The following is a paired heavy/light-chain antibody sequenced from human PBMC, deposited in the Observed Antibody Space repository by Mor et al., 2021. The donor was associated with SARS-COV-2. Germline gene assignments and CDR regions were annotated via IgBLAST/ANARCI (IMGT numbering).Heavy chain of an antibody. CDR1: GYSFTNYW. Sequence: EVQLVQSGAEVKKPGESLRISCQGSGYSFTNYWITWVRQMPGRGLEWVGRINPSDSYTDYSPSFQGHVTISADKSISTAYLQWSSLKASDSAMYYCTRHPTTSARVTDYYYGMDVWGQGTTVTVSS. CDR3: TRHPTTSARVTDYYYGMDV. CDR2: INPSDSYT. V-gene: IGHV5-10-1*03. D-gene: IGHD6-6*01. J-gene: IGHJ6*02.
Light chain of an antibody. Sequence: QSALTQPPSASGSPGQSVTISCTGTSSDVGGYNYVSWYQQHPGKAPKLILYEVTKRPSGVPDRFFGSKSGNTASLTVSGLQAEDEADYYCISYGGSNNLVFGGGTKVTVL. CDR3: ISYGGSNNLV. V-gene: IGLV2-8*01. CDR2: EVT. CDR1: SSDVGGYNY. J-gene: IGLJ2*01.